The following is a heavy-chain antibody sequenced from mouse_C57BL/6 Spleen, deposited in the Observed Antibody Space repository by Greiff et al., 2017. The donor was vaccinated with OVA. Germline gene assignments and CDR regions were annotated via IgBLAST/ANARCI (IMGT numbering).Heavy chain of an antibody. J-gene: IGHJ1*03. D-gene: IGHD1-1*01. CDR1: GFTFSSYG. V-gene: IGHV5-6*02. CDR2: ISSGGSYT. Sequence: DVMLVESGGDLVKPGGSLKLSCAASGFTFSSYGMSWVRQTPDKRLEWVATISSGGSYTYYPDSVKGRFTISRDNAKNTLDLQMSSLKSEDTAMYYCARPSYYYGSRDWYFDVWGTGTTVTVSS. CDR3: ARPSYYYGSRDWYFDV.